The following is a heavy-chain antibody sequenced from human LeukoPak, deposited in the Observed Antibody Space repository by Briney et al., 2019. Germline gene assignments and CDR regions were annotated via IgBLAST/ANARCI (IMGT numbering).Heavy chain of an antibody. CDR3: ARDEAVYGSGSTVDY. CDR2: IYTSGST. D-gene: IGHD3-10*01. V-gene: IGHV4-61*02. CDR1: GGSISSGSYY. J-gene: IGHJ4*02. Sequence: SETLSLTCTVSGGSISSGSYYWSWIRQPAGKGLEWIGRIYTSGSTNYNPSLKSRVTISVDTSKNQFSLKLGSVTAADTAVYYCARDEAVYGSGSTVDYWGQGTLVTVSS.